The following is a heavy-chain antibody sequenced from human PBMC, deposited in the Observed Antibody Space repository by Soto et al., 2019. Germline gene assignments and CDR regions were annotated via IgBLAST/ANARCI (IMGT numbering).Heavy chain of an antibody. Sequence: QLQLQESGSGLVKPSQTLSLTCAVSGGSISTGGYSWSWIRQPPGKGLEWIGYNYHSGSTYYNPSLKSRVPTSVATTKTQFSLKLSSVTAADTAVYYCAAGGGLPRYYWGQGTLVTVSS. D-gene: IGHD5-12*01. V-gene: IGHV4-30-2*01. CDR1: GGSISTGGYS. CDR3: AAGGGLPRYY. J-gene: IGHJ4*02. CDR2: NYHSGST.